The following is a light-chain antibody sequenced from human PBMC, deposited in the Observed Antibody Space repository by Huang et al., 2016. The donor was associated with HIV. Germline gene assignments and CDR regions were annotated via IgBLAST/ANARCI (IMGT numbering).Light chain of an antibody. J-gene: IGKJ1*01. CDR1: QSVSSN. V-gene: IGKV3-15*01. Sequence: EIVMTQSPATLSVSPGERAPLSCRASQSVSSNLAWYQQKPGQAPRLLIDAASTRANGIPARFSGSGSGTEFTLTISSLQSEDFAVYYCQQYNNWPRTFGQGTKVEIK. CDR3: QQYNNWPRT. CDR2: AAS.